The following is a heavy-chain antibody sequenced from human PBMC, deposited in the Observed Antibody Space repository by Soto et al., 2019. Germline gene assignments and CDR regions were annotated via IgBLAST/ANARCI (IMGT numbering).Heavy chain of an antibody. Sequence: QVQLQESGPGLVKPSETLSLTCTVSGGSISNFYWSWIRQSPGKGLEWIGYGYMYYSGNTNYNPSLESRVTISVDTSKNQISLKLTSVTAEDTALYYCARGSLSTETANALEVWGPGTMVTVSS. CDR1: GGSISNFY. V-gene: IGHV4-59*01. CDR2: MYYSGNT. D-gene: IGHD2-21*02. CDR3: ARGSLSTETANALEV. J-gene: IGHJ3*01.